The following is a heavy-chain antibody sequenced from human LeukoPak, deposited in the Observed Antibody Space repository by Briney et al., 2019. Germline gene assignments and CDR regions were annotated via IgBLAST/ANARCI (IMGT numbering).Heavy chain of an antibody. D-gene: IGHD4-17*01. CDR3: AKSATTVTSNFDY. J-gene: IGHJ4*02. V-gene: IGHV3-23*01. CDR2: ISGSGGGT. CDR1: GFTFSSHG. Sequence: GGSLRLSCAASGFTFSSHGMSWVRQAPGKGLEWVSGISGSGGGTFYADSVRGRFTISRDNSKSTVYLQMNSLRAEDTAVYYCAKSATTVTSNFDYWGQGTLVTVSS.